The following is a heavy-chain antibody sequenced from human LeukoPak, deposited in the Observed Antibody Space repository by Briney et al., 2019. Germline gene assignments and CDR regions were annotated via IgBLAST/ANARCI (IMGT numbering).Heavy chain of an antibody. Sequence: SVKVSCKASGGTFSSYAISWVRQAPGQGLEWMGRIIPIFGIANYAQKFQGRVAITADKSTSTAYMELSSLRSEDTAVYYCAKDGGRAVAGFDYWGQGTLVTVSS. J-gene: IGHJ4*02. D-gene: IGHD6-19*01. V-gene: IGHV1-69*04. CDR2: IIPIFGIA. CDR3: AKDGGRAVAGFDY. CDR1: GGTFSSYA.